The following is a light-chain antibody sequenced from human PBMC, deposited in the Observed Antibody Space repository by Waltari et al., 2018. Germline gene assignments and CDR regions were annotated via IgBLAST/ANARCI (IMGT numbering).Light chain of an antibody. Sequence: EIVLTQAPATLSSSPGDRATLSCRASQSIQTFLAWYQQKPGQAPRLLIYNSSLRASGVPVRVSGSGSGTDFTLTISHLEPEDFAFYFCQHRDNWLFTFGPGTKVEIK. V-gene: IGKV3-11*01. CDR3: QHRDNWLFT. J-gene: IGKJ3*01. CDR2: NSS. CDR1: QSIQTF.